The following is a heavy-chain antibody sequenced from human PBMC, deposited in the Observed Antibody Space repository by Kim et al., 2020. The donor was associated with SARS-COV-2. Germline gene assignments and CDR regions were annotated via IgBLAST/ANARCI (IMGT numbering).Heavy chain of an antibody. V-gene: IGHV4-39*01. CDR3: SRHKQDTIFRVVIFPGWFDP. Sequence: SETLSLTCTVSGGSISSSSYYWGWIRQPPGKGLEWIGSIYYSGSTYYNPSLKSRVTISVDTSKNQFSLKLSSVTAADTAVYYCSRHKQDTIFRVVIFPGWFDPLGPGNPGHRLL. D-gene: IGHD3-3*01. J-gene: IGHJ5*02. CDR1: GGSISSSSYY. CDR2: IYYSGST.